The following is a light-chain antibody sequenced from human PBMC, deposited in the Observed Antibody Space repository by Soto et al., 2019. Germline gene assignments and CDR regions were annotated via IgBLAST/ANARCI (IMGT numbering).Light chain of an antibody. V-gene: IGLV2-23*01. J-gene: IGLJ3*02. Sequence: QSAVTQPASVSGSPGQSITVSCTGTSSGVGSYNLVSWYKYHPDKAPQLIIYEGSKRTSGVSNRFSGSKSGNTASLTISGLQPDDEAEYYCCSYTGRLPWMFGGGTKLTVL. CDR1: SSGVGSYNL. CDR2: EGS. CDR3: CSYTGRLPWM.